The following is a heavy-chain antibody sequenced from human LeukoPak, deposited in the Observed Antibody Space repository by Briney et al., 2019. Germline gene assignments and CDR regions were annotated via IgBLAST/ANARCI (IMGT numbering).Heavy chain of an antibody. J-gene: IGHJ3*02. Sequence: SVKVSCKASGGTFSSYAISWVRQAPGQGLEWMGGIIPIFGTANYAQKFQGRVTITADKSTSTAYMELSSLRSEDTAVYYCARQGYGGGAFDIWGQGTVVTVSS. D-gene: IGHD5-18*01. CDR1: GGTFSSYA. V-gene: IGHV1-69*06. CDR3: ARQGYGGGAFDI. CDR2: IIPIFGTA.